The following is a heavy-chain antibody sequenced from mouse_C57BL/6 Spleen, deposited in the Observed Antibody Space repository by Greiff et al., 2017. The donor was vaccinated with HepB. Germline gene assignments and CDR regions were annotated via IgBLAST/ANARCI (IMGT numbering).Heavy chain of an antibody. V-gene: IGHV1-69*01. CDR1: GYTFTSYW. D-gene: IGHD6-5*01. J-gene: IGHJ1*03. Sequence: VQLQQPGAELVMPGASVKLSCKASGYTFTSYWMHWVKQRPGQGLEWIAEIDPSDSYTNYNQKFKGKSTLTVDKSSSTAYMQLSSLTSEDSAVYYCARPIGGGYFDVWGTGTTVTVSS. CDR3: ARPIGGGYFDV. CDR2: IDPSDSYT.